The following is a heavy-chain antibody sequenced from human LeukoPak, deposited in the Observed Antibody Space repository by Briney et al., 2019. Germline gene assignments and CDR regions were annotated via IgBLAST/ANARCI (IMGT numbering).Heavy chain of an antibody. D-gene: IGHD3-10*01. CDR3: ARDVRTMVRGVNWYDP. CDR2: LFFSGSN. V-gene: IGHV4-59*01. Sequence: AGTRSLTLTPPGASFSGFDWSGFARPPGKGREGIGHLFFSGSNNYNPYLKSRVTISVDTSKNQFSLKLSSVTAADTAVYYCARDVRTMVRGVNWYDPWGQGTLVTVSS. J-gene: IGHJ5*02. CDR1: GASFSGFD.